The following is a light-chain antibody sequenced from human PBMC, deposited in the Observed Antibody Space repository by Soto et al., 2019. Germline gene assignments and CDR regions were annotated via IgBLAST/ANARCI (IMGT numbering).Light chain of an antibody. CDR1: QSVSSTY. J-gene: IGKJ1*01. CDR3: QQYGSSPPT. V-gene: IGKV3-20*01. Sequence: EIVLTQSPGTLSLSPGERATLSCRASQSVSSTYLAWYQQKPGQAPRLLIYGASSRATGIPDRFSGSGSGTDFTLTISSLEPEDFAVYYWQQYGSSPPTFGQGTKVEI. CDR2: GAS.